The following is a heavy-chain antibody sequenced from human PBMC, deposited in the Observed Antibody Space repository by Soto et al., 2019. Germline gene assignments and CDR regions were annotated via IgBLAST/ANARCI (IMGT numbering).Heavy chain of an antibody. CDR2: ISSSSSYI. Sequence: SCAASGFTFSSYSINWVRQAPGKGLECVSSISSSSSYIYYADSVKGRFTISRDNAKNSLYLQMNSLRAEDTAVYYCARVGAAAYDYWGQGTLVTVSS. CDR3: ARVGAAAYDY. CDR1: GFTFSSYS. D-gene: IGHD6-13*01. J-gene: IGHJ4*02. V-gene: IGHV3-21*01.